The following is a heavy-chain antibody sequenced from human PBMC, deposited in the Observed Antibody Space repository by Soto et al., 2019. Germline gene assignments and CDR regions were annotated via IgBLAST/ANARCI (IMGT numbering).Heavy chain of an antibody. D-gene: IGHD5-18*01. V-gene: IGHV4-59*12. CDR1: GGSISSYY. J-gene: IGHJ6*03. CDR3: AREGYSYGPDYYYYYLDV. Sequence: SETLSLTCTVSGGSISSYYWSWIRQPPGKGLEWIGYIYYSGSTNYNPSLKSRVTISVDTSKNQFSLKLSSVTAADTATYYCAREGYSYGPDYYYYYLDVWGNGTTVTVSS. CDR2: IYYSGST.